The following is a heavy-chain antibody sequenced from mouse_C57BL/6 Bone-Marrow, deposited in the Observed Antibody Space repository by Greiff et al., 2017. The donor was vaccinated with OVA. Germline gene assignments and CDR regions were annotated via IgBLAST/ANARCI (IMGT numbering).Heavy chain of an antibody. Sequence: EVKVVESGGGLVKPGGSLKLSCAASGFTFSSYAMSWVRQTPEKRLEWVAYISSGGDYIYYADTVKGRFTISRDNARNTLYLQMSSLKSEDTAMYYCTREIYYDYYYAMDYWGQGTSVTVSS. CDR3: TREIYYDYYYAMDY. V-gene: IGHV5-9-1*02. CDR2: ISSGGDYI. D-gene: IGHD2-4*01. J-gene: IGHJ4*01. CDR1: GFTFSSYA.